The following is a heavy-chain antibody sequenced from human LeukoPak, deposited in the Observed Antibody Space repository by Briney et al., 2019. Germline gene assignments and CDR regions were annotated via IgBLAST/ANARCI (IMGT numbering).Heavy chain of an antibody. J-gene: IGHJ6*02. CDR1: GYTFTDYY. Sequence: WASVKVSCKASGYTFTDYYMHWVRQAPGQGLEWMGRINPNSGGTNYAQKFQGRVTMTRDTSISTAYMEVSRLRSDDTAVYYCARGGYDFVYYYYGMDVWGQGTTVTVSS. CDR3: ARGGYDFVYYYYGMDV. V-gene: IGHV1-2*06. D-gene: IGHD3-3*01. CDR2: INPNSGGT.